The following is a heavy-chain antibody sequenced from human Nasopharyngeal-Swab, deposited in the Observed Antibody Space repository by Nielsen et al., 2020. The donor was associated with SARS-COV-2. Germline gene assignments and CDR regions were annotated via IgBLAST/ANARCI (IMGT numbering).Heavy chain of an antibody. V-gene: IGHV1-18*01. Sequence: ASVQISCKASGYTFISYGISWVRQAPAQGLEWMGWISAYNGNTNYAQKLQGRVTMTTDTSTSTAYMELRSLRSDDTAVYYCARDRGYYDILTGYYNVGYYYYYGMDVWGQGTTVTVSS. J-gene: IGHJ6*02. CDR3: ARDRGYYDILTGYYNVGYYYYYGMDV. CDR2: ISAYNGNT. D-gene: IGHD3-9*01. CDR1: GYTFISYG.